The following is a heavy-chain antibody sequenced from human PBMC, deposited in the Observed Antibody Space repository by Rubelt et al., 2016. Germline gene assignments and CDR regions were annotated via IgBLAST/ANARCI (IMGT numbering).Heavy chain of an antibody. V-gene: IGHV2-5*01. Sequence: QITLKESGPTLVKPTQTLTLTCTFSGFSLSTSGMGVGWIRQPPGKALEWLALIYWYGDKRYSPSMKSRLTITEDTSKNQVVLTMTNMDPVDTATYYCAHMYYDILTGYRTLDYWGQGTLVTVSS. J-gene: IGHJ4*02. CDR1: GFSLSTSGMG. D-gene: IGHD3-9*01. CDR3: AHMYYDILTGYRTLDY. CDR2: IYWYGDK.